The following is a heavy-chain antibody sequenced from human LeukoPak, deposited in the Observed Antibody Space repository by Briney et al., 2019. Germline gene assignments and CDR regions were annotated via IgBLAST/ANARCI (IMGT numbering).Heavy chain of an antibody. CDR1: GYTFTGYY. CDR3: ARVEGVIAAAVFDY. D-gene: IGHD6-13*01. V-gene: IGHV1-2*02. Sequence: GASVKVSCKASGYTFTGYYMHWVRQAPGQGLEWMGWINPNSGGTNYAQKFQGRVTMTRDTSISTAYMELSRLRSDDTAVYYCARVEGVIAAAVFDYWGQGTLVTVSS. J-gene: IGHJ4*02. CDR2: INPNSGGT.